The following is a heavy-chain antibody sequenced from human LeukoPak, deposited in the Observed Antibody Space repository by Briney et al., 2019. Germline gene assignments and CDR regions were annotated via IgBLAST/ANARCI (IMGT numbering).Heavy chain of an antibody. J-gene: IGHJ4*02. Sequence: QTGGSLRLSCAASGFTFSSYAMNWVRQAPGKGLEWVSAISGRAGSTSYADSVKGRFTISRDNSKNTLYLQMNSLRAEDTAVYYCARDQTPFVWGQGTLVTVSS. V-gene: IGHV3-23*01. CDR2: ISGRAGST. CDR3: ARDQTPFV. CDR1: GFTFSSYA.